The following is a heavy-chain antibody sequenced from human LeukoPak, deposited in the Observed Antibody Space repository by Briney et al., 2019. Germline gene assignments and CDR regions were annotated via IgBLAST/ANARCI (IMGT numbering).Heavy chain of an antibody. J-gene: IGHJ3*01. Sequence: GESLKISCKGSGYSFTSYWIGWVRQMPGKGLEWMGIIYPGDPDTRYNPSFEDQVTISADTSTNTAYLRWSSLRASDTAMYYCARHSPEWDLLGGGDAFNLWGQGTLVTVSS. CDR1: GYSFTSYW. CDR3: ARHSPEWDLLGGGDAFNL. V-gene: IGHV5-51*01. D-gene: IGHD1-26*01. CDR2: IYPGDPDT.